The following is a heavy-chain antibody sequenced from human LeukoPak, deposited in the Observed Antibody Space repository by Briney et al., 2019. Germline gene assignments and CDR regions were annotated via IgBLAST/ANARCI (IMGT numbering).Heavy chain of an antibody. CDR2: INPNSGGT. Sequence: GASVKVSCKASGYTFTGYYMHWVRQAPGQGLEWMGWINPNSGGTNYAQKFQGRVTMTRDTSISTAYMELSRLRSDDTAVYYCARRTNYYDSSGYLDYWGQGTLVTVSS. CDR3: ARRTNYYDSSGYLDY. D-gene: IGHD3-22*01. V-gene: IGHV1-2*02. J-gene: IGHJ4*02. CDR1: GYTFTGYY.